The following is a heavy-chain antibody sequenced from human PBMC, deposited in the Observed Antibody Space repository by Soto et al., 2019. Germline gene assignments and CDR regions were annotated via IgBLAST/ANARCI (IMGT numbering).Heavy chain of an antibody. CDR1: GFTFSNYA. D-gene: IGHD6-13*01. J-gene: IGHJ4*02. Sequence: GESLKISCVASGFTFSNYAMSWVRQAPGKGLEWVSAISGSGRSTYYADSVKGRFTISRDNSKNTLYLQMNSLRAEDTAVYYCAKDFTGSWLYFDCWGQGTLVTVSS. V-gene: IGHV3-23*01. CDR3: AKDFTGSWLYFDC. CDR2: ISGSGRST.